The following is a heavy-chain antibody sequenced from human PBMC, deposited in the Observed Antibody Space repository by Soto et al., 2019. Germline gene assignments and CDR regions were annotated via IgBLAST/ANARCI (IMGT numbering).Heavy chain of an antibody. J-gene: IGHJ6*02. D-gene: IGHD3-3*01. CDR2: ISGSGGST. CDR1: EFTCSIYA. CDR3: AKDNEVSRVVIIRHSNYGMDV. V-gene: IGHV3-23*01. Sequence: PGGYLRLSCAATEFTCSIYAMGLIRQAPGKGLDGLSAISGSGGSTYYADSVKGRFTISRDNSKNTLYLQRNSLRAEDTAVYYCAKDNEVSRVVIIRHSNYGMDVWGQGTTVTVSS.